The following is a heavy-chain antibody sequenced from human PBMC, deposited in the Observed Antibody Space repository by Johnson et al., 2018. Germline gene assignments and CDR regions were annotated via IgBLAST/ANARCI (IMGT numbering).Heavy chain of an antibody. Sequence: VQLVQSGGGLVQPGGSLRLSCAASGFTFSSYDMHWVRQATGKGLEWVSAMGTAGDTYYPGPVKGRFTISRENAKNSFYLQMNSMRAGDTAVYYCGKDPGGYSSSSEYFQHWGQGTLVTVSS. CDR3: GKDPGGYSSSSEYFQH. V-gene: IGHV3-13*01. J-gene: IGHJ1*01. CDR2: MGTAGDT. CDR1: GFTFSSYD. D-gene: IGHD6-13*01.